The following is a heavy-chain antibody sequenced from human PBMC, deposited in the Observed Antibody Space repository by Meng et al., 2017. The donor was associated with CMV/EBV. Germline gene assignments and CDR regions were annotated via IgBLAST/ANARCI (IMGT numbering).Heavy chain of an antibody. CDR1: GFTFSSYA. D-gene: IGHD3-10*01. J-gene: IGHJ4*02. V-gene: IGHV3-30-3*01. CDR3: ARVTASSRTGSYYNGNY. CDR2: ISYDGSNK. Sequence: LSLTCAASGFTFSSYAMHWVRQAPGKGLEWVAVISYDGSNKYYADSVKGRFTISRDNSKNTLYLQMNSLRAEDTAVYYCARVTASSRTGSYYNGNYWGQGTLVTVSS.